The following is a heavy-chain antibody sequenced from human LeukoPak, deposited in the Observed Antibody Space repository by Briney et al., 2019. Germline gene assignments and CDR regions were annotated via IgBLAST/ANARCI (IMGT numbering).Heavy chain of an antibody. CDR2: INTSTST. V-gene: IGHV4-34*01. J-gene: IGHJ4*02. D-gene: IGHD3-10*01. CDR1: AGSFGGYC. CDR3: ARDTGGVHDYGS. Sequence: SQSLSLTCAVDAGSFGGYCWSWIRHPPGKGREWTGEINTSTSTNYNPSLKSRVNISVDTSKTQFSLKLSSVTAADTAVYYCARDTGGVHDYGSWGQGTLVTVYS.